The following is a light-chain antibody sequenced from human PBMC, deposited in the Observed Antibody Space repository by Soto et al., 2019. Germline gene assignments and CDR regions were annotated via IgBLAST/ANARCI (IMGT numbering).Light chain of an antibody. CDR1: QVITND. V-gene: IGKV1-17*01. CDR2: DAS. CDR3: QQYNSWT. Sequence: IQMTQSPSSLSASVGDRLSITCRASQVITNDLGWYQQKPGKAPKLLIYDASSLESGVPSRFSGSGSGTEFTLTISSLQPDDFATYYCQQYNSWTFGQGTKVDIK. J-gene: IGKJ1*01.